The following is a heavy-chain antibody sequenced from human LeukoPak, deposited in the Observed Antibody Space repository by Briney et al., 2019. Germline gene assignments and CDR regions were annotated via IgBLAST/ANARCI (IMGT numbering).Heavy chain of an antibody. CDR3: ARGDGYSYAFDY. V-gene: IGHV3-30*03. CDR2: ISYDGSNK. CDR1: GFTFSSYG. D-gene: IGHD5-12*01. Sequence: GGSLRLSCAASGFTFSSYGMHWVRQAPGKGLEWVAVISYDGSNKYYADSVKGRFTISRDNSKNTLYLQMNSLRAEDTAVYYCARGDGYSYAFDYWGQGTLVTVSS. J-gene: IGHJ4*02.